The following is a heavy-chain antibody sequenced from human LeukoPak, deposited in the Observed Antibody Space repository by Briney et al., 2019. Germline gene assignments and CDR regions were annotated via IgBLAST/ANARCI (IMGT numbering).Heavy chain of an antibody. V-gene: IGHV4-59*08. CDR2: IHYSGST. CDR3: ARRGIAAAGYDY. D-gene: IGHD6-13*01. CDR1: GGSISNYY. J-gene: IGHJ4*02. Sequence: PSETLSLTCTVSGGSISNYYWSWIRQPPGKGLEWIGYIHYSGSTNYNPSLKSRVTISVDTSKNQFSLKLGSVTAADTALYYCARRGIAAAGYDYWGQGTLVTVSS.